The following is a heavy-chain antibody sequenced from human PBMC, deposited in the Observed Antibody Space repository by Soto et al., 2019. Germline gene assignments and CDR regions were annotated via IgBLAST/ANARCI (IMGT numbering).Heavy chain of an antibody. V-gene: IGHV1-69*01. CDR1: GGIVSTYA. J-gene: IGHJ1*01. CDR2: IITIFGTP. D-gene: IGHD3-10*01. Sequence: QVQLVQSGAEVKKPGYSVKVSCKASGGIVSTYAISWLRQAPGQGLEWMGGIITIFGTPNYAQRFQGRVTITADESTTTSYMELRRLKSEDTAVHYCARDRDDYGSGNYYTRIDLWGQGTLVTVSS. CDR3: ARDRDDYGSGNYYTRIDL.